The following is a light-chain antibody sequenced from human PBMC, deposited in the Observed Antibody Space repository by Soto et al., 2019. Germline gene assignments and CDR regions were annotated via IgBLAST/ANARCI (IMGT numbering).Light chain of an antibody. Sequence: EIVLTQSPATLSLSPGERATLSCRASQGVSSYLAWYQQKPGQAPRLLIYDASNRATGIPARFSGSGPGTDFTLNISSLEPEDFAVYYCQQRSNCLTFGGGTKVEIK. CDR1: QGVSSY. CDR3: QQRSNCLT. CDR2: DAS. J-gene: IGKJ4*01. V-gene: IGKV3D-11*01.